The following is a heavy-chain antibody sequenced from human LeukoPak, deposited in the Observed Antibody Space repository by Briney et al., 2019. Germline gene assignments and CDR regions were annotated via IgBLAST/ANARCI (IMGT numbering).Heavy chain of an antibody. CDR1: GYTFTGYY. J-gene: IGHJ3*02. CDR2: INPNSGGT. Sequence: ASVKVSCKASGYTFTGYYMHWVRQAPGQGLEWMGWINPNSGGTNYAQKFQGRVTMTKDMSTSTVNMELSSLRSEDTAVYYCARYKLTGDGFDIWGQGTMVTVSS. V-gene: IGHV1-2*02. D-gene: IGHD7-27*01. CDR3: ARYKLTGDGFDI.